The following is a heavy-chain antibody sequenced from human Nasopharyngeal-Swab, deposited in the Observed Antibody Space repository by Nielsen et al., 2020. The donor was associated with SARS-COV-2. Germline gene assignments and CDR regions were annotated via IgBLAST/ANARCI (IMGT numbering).Heavy chain of an antibody. CDR3: ARDPSGICPECRYYYYGMDV. CDR1: GFTFSSYG. CDR2: ISYDGSNK. Sequence: GESLKISCAASGFTFSSYGMHWVRQAPGKGLEWVAVISYDGSNKYYADSVKGRFTISRDNSKNTLYLQMNSLRAEDTAVYYCARDPSGICPECRYYYYGMDVWGQGTTVTVSS. J-gene: IGHJ6*02. V-gene: IGHV3-30*03. D-gene: IGHD3-10*01.